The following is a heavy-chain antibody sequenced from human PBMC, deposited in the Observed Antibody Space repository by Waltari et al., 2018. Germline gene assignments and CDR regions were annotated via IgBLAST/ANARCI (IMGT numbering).Heavy chain of an antibody. J-gene: IGHJ4*02. CDR3: ASEAVSSSGFDY. Sequence: QVQLQESGPGLVKPSETLSLTCTVSGGHLSSYYWTRIRQPAGKGLEWIGRIYTSGSTNYNPSLKSRVTMSVDTSKNQFSLKLSSVTAADTAVYYCASEAVSSSGFDYWGQGTLVTVSS. D-gene: IGHD6-25*01. CDR2: IYTSGST. CDR1: GGHLSSYY. V-gene: IGHV4-4*07.